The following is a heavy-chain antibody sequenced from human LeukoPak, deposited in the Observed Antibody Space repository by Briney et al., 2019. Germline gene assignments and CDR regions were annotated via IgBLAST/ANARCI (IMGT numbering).Heavy chain of an antibody. D-gene: IGHD2-15*01. CDR1: GFTFSSYA. CDR3: AKAPGYCSGGSCYSHPRNWFDP. J-gene: IGHJ5*02. V-gene: IGHV3-23*01. Sequence: PGGSLRLSCAASGFTFSSYAMSWVRQAPGKGLEWVSAISGSGGNTYYADSVKGRFTISRDNSKATLYLHMNSLRVEDTAVYYCAKAPGYCSGGSCYSHPRNWFDPWGQGTLVTVSS. CDR2: ISGSGGNT.